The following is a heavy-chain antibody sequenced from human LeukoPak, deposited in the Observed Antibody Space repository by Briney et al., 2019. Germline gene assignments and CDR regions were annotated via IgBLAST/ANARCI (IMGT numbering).Heavy chain of an antibody. J-gene: IGHJ4*02. Sequence: GGSLRLSCAASGFTFSSYWMSWVRQAPGKGLEWVASINEDGSEKYYVDSVKGRFTISRDNAKNSLYLQMNSLRAEDTAVYYCARDTYRFDDYWGQGNLVTVSS. CDR2: INEDGSEK. CDR1: GFTFSSYW. V-gene: IGHV3-7*01. CDR3: ARDTYRFDDY.